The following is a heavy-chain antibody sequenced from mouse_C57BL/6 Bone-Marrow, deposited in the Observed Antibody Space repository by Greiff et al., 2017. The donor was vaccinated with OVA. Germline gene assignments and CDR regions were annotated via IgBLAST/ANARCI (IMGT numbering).Heavy chain of an antibody. J-gene: IGHJ2*01. Sequence: VQLQQPGAELVKPGASVKMSCKASGYTFTSYWITWVKQRPGQGLEWIGDIYPGSGSTNYNEKFKSKATLTVDTSSSTAYMQLSSLTSEDSAVYYCASRVYYGSSYEYYFDYWGQGTTLTVSS. CDR1: GYTFTSYW. D-gene: IGHD1-1*01. CDR3: ASRVYYGSSYEYYFDY. CDR2: IYPGSGST. V-gene: IGHV1-55*01.